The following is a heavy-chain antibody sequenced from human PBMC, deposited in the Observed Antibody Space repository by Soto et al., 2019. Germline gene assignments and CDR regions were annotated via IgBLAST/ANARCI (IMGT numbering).Heavy chain of an antibody. J-gene: IGHJ6*02. V-gene: IGHV1-46*02. Sequence: QVQLVQSGAEVQKPGASVKVSCKASGYTLNTYYMHWVRQAPGQGPEWMGIINPRGGSTTYAQNFQNRVTMTRNTSSRTAYMELSSLRSVDTAVYYCARGGGFSRYYYNLDVWGQGTTVTLSS. D-gene: IGHD2-15*01. CDR1: GYTLNTYY. CDR3: ARGGGFSRYYYNLDV. CDR2: INPRGGST.